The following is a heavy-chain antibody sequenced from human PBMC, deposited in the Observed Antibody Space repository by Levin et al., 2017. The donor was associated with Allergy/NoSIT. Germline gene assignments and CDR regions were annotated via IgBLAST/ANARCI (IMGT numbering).Heavy chain of an antibody. Sequence: GESLKISCKGSGYSFTSYWIGWVRQMPGKGLEWMGIIYPGDSDTRYSPSFQGQVTISADKSISTAYLQWSSLKASDTAMYYCARIYGDYGGGWGYYFDYWGQGTLVTVSS. D-gene: IGHD4-17*01. CDR1: GYSFTSYW. J-gene: IGHJ4*02. CDR3: ARIYGDYGGGWGYYFDY. V-gene: IGHV5-51*01. CDR2: IYPGDSDT.